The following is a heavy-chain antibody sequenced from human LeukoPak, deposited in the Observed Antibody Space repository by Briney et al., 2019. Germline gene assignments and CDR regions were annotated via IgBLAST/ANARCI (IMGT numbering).Heavy chain of an antibody. CDR2: FDPEDGET. D-gene: IGHD2-2*01. V-gene: IGHV1-24*01. CDR1: GYTLTDLS. J-gene: IGHJ4*02. CDR3: ATDAGVCSSTSCYFDY. Sequence: ASVKVSCKVSGYTLTDLSMHWVRQAPGKGLEWMGGFDPEDGETIYAQKFQGRVTITEDTSTDTAYMELSSLRSEDTAVYYCATDAGVCSSTSCYFDYWGQGTLVTVSS.